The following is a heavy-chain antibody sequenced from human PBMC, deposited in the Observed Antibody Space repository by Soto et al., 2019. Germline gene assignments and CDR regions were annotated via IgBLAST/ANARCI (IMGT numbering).Heavy chain of an antibody. J-gene: IGHJ6*02. CDR3: ARGRPYGMDV. CDR1: GFTFGSYW. V-gene: IGHV3-74*01. CDR2: IDSDGSST. Sequence: GGSLRLSCAASGFTFGSYWMNWVRQAPGKGLVWVSRIDSDGSSTTYADSVKGRFTTSRDNAKNTLYLQMSSLRVEDTAVYYCARGRPYGMDVWGQGTTVTVSS.